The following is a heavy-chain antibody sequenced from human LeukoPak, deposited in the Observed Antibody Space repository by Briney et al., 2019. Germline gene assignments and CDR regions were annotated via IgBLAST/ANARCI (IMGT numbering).Heavy chain of an antibody. CDR1: GFTFGDYA. V-gene: IGHV3-49*03. J-gene: IGHJ4*02. Sequence: GGSLRLSCTASGFTFGDYAMSWFRQAPGKGLEWVGFIRSKAYGGTTEYAASVKGRFTISRDDSKSIAYLQTNSLKTEDTAVYYCTRALVVVPAASRRYFDYWGQGTLVTVSS. D-gene: IGHD2-2*01. CDR2: IRSKAYGGTT. CDR3: TRALVVVPAASRRYFDY.